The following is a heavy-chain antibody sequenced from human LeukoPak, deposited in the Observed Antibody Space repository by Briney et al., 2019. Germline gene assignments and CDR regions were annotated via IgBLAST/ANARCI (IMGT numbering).Heavy chain of an antibody. J-gene: IGHJ4*02. CDR3: ASATVTTAFDY. CDR1: GGSFSGYY. V-gene: IGHV4-34*01. D-gene: IGHD4-17*01. Sequence: PSETLSLTCAVYGGSFSGYYWSWIRQPPGKGLEWIGEINHSGSTNYNPSLKSRVTISVDTSKNQFSLKLSSVTAADTAVYYCASATVTTAFDYWGQGILVTVSS. CDR2: INHSGST.